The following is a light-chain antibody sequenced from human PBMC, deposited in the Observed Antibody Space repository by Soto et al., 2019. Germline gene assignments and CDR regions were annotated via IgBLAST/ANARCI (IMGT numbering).Light chain of an antibody. Sequence: QSALTQPASVSGSPGQSITISCTGTSSDVGGYNYVSWYQHHPGKAPKLMIFDVSNRPSGVSKRFSGSNSANTSSLTITGLQPEDEADYYCSSYTTSNTRQIVFGTGTQLTVL. J-gene: IGLJ1*01. CDR1: SSDVGGYNY. V-gene: IGLV2-14*03. CDR3: SSYTTSNTRQIV. CDR2: DVS.